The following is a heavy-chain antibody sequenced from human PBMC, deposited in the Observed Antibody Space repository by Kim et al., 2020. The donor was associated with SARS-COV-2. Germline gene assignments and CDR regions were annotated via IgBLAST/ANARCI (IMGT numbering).Heavy chain of an antibody. V-gene: IGHV4-39*01. D-gene: IGHD6-13*01. CDR2: IYYSGST. CDR3: ARALKPQHKIAAAGTYWFDP. Sequence: SETLSLTCTVSGGSISSSSYYWGWIRQPPGKGLEWIGSIYYSGSTYYNPSLKSRVTISVDTSKNQFTLKLSSVTAADTAVYYCARALKPQHKIAAAGTYWFDPWGQGTLVTVSS. J-gene: IGHJ5*02. CDR1: GGSISSSSYY.